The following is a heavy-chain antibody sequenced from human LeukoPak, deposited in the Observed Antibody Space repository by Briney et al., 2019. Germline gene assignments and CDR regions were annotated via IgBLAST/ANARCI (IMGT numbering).Heavy chain of an antibody. CDR3: ARALGYSSGWPYYYYYYMDV. V-gene: IGHV3-23*01. CDR2: ISGSRSIT. J-gene: IGHJ6*03. CDR1: GFTFSSYA. D-gene: IGHD6-19*01. Sequence: GGSLRLSCAASGFTFSSYAMSWVRQAPGKGLEWVSAISGSRSITYYANSVKGRFTISRDNSKNTLYLQMNSLRAEDTAVYYCARALGYSSGWPYYYYYYMDVWGKGTTVTVSS.